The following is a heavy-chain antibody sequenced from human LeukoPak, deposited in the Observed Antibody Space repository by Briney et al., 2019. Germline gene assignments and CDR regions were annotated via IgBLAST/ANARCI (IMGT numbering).Heavy chain of an antibody. J-gene: IGHJ5*02. V-gene: IGHV4-59*01. CDR2: IYYSGST. Sequence: SEALSLTCTVSGGSISSYYWSWIRQPPGKGLEWIGYIYYSGSTNYNPSLKSRVTISVDTSKNQFSLKLSSVTAADTAVYYCAIIVVVPAAMGGWFDPWGQGTLVTVSS. D-gene: IGHD2-2*01. CDR1: GGSISSYY. CDR3: AIIVVVPAAMGGWFDP.